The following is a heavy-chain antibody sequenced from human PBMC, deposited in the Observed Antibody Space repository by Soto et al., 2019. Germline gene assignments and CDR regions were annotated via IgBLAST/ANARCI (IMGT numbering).Heavy chain of an antibody. J-gene: IGHJ6*02. Sequence: ASVKVSCKASGYTFTSYAMHWVRQAPGQRLEWMGWINAGNGNTKYSQKFQGRVTITRDTSASTAYMELSSLRSEDTSVYYCARGLRSWAGYYGMDVWGQGTTVTVSS. CDR3: ARGLRSWAGYYGMDV. CDR1: GYTFTSYA. D-gene: IGHD1-26*01. V-gene: IGHV1-3*01. CDR2: INAGNGNT.